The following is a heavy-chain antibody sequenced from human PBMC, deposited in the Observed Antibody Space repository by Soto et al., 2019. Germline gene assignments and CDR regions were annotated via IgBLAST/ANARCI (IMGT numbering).Heavy chain of an antibody. V-gene: IGHV4-31*11. CDR2: ISYRGAT. CDR1: GGSIRSVVYY. D-gene: IGHD2-15*01. Sequence: SETLPLTFAVSGGSIRSVVYYWSWLRQLPGKGLEWLGYISYRGATYSNPSLKSRLSLSLDTSQDTFSLKLASVTAADKAVYYCARMVAQGNLYEYFDSCAQGILVPVSS. J-gene: IGHJ4*02. CDR3: ARMVAQGNLYEYFDS.